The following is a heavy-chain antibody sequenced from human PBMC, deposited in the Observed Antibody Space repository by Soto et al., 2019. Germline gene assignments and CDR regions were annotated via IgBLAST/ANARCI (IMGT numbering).Heavy chain of an antibody. CDR2: IIPIFGTA. Sequence: QVQLVQSGAEVKKPGSSVKVSCKASGGTFSSYAISWVRQAPGQGLEWMGGIIPIFGTANYAQKFQGRVTITAYESTSQAYMELSSLRSEDTAVYYCASTPKSSGYVVGWFDPWGQGTLVTVSS. V-gene: IGHV1-69*01. CDR3: ASTPKSSGYVVGWFDP. D-gene: IGHD3-22*01. J-gene: IGHJ5*02. CDR1: GGTFSSYA.